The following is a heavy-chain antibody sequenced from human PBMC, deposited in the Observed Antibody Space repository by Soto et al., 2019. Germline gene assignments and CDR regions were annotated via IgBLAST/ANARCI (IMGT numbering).Heavy chain of an antibody. D-gene: IGHD3-22*01. CDR3: ARASSRYYTY. J-gene: IGHJ4*02. Sequence: GESLKISCKGSGYSFTSYWIGWVRQMPGKGLDWMGIIYPSDSDTRYSPSFQGQVTISADKSISTAYLQWSSLKASDTAMYYRARASSRYYTYWGQGTLVTVSS. V-gene: IGHV5-51*01. CDR1: GYSFTSYW. CDR2: IYPSDSDT.